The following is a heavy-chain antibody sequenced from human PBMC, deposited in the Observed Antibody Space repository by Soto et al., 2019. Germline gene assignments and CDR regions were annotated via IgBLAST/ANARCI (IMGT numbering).Heavy chain of an antibody. J-gene: IGHJ6*02. V-gene: IGHV1-3*01. D-gene: IGHD4-17*01. Sequence: ASVKVSCKASGYTFTSYAIHWVRQAPGQRLEWMGWINAGNGNTKYSQKFQGRVTITRDTSASTAYMELSSLRSEDTAVYYCARVPSLATVTTFAYYYYYGMDVWGQGTTVTVSS. CDR3: ARVPSLATVTTFAYYYYYGMDV. CDR2: INAGNGNT. CDR1: GYTFTSYA.